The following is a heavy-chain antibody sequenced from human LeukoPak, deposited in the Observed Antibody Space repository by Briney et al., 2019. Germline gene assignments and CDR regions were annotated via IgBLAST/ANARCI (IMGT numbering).Heavy chain of an antibody. CDR1: GFAFSTYE. V-gene: IGHV3-48*03. CDR3: ARDQGLLVVAGRFGY. Sequence: PGGSLRLSCVVSGFAFSTYEMNWVRQAPGKGLEWVSYISSSGNTIFYADSVRGRFTISRDNAKNSLYLQMNSLRAEDTAVYYCARDQGLLVVAGRFGYWGQGTLVTVSS. CDR2: ISSSGNTI. J-gene: IGHJ4*02. D-gene: IGHD6-19*01.